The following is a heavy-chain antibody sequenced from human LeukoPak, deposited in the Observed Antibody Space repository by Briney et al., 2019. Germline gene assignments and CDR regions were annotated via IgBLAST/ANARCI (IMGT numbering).Heavy chain of an antibody. CDR1: GYTFTSYG. Sequence: GASVKVSCKASGYTFTSYGISWVRQAPGQGLEWMGWISAYNGNTNYAQKLQGRVTVTTDTSTSTAYMELRSLRSDDTAVYYCARVRSSSWYRPSLVDYWGQGTLVTVSS. CDR3: ARVRSSSWYRPSLVDY. CDR2: ISAYNGNT. J-gene: IGHJ4*02. D-gene: IGHD6-13*01. V-gene: IGHV1-18*01.